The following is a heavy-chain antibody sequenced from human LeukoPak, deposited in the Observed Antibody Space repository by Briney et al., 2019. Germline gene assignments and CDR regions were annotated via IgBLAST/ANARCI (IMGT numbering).Heavy chain of an antibody. Sequence: GGSLRLSCVTSGFTFSAFWMSWARQAPGKGLEWVANINEGGGESWYVDSLKGRFTISRDNARNSLYLQMNSLRAEDTAVYYCAREAYYYMDVWGKGTTVTVSS. CDR2: INEGGGES. CDR3: AREAYYYMDV. J-gene: IGHJ6*03. V-gene: IGHV3-7*01. CDR1: GFTFSAFW.